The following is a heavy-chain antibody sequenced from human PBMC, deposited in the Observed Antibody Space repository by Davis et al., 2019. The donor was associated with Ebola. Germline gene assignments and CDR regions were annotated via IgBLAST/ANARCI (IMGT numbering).Heavy chain of an antibody. CDR2: ISGSGGST. J-gene: IGHJ3*02. V-gene: IGHV3-23*01. D-gene: IGHD3-16*01. Sequence: SLKISCAASGFTFSSYALSWVRQAPGKGLEWVSAISGSGGSTYYADSVKGRFTISRDNSKNTLCRQLNSLRAEDTAVYYCATSLWGWGLDAFDIWGQGTMGTVSS. CDR1: GFTFSSYA. CDR3: ATSLWGWGLDAFDI.